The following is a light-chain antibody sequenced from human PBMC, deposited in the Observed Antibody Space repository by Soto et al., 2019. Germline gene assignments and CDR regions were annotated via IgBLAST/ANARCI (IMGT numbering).Light chain of an antibody. CDR1: SSDVGSYNR. CDR3: SSYTTSNTRQIV. J-gene: IGLJ1*01. V-gene: IGLV2-18*02. CDR2: DVS. Sequence: QSALTQPPSVSGSPGQSVTISCTGTSSDVGSYNRVSRYQQPPGTAPKIMIYDVSNRPSGVPNRFSGSKSGNTASLTISGLQAEDEADYYCSSYTTSNTRQIVFGTGTKVTVL.